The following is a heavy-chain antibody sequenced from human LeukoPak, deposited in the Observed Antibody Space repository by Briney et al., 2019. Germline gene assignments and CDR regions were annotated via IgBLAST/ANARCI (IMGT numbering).Heavy chain of an antibody. D-gene: IGHD6-19*01. V-gene: IGHV3-53*01. Sequence: GGSLRLSCAASGFTVSSNYMSWVRQAPGKGLEWVSVIYSGGSTYYADSVKGRFTISRDNSKNTLYLQMNSLRAEDTAVYYCARSTIAVAGIFDYWGQGTPVTVSS. J-gene: IGHJ4*02. CDR1: GFTVSSNY. CDR2: IYSGGST. CDR3: ARSTIAVAGIFDY.